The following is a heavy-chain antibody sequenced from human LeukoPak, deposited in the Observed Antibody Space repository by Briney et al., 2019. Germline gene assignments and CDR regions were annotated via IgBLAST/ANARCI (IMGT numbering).Heavy chain of an antibody. J-gene: IGHJ4*02. CDR3: ARGAQLTDY. CDR2: IGPGGDNT. CDR1: GFIFSTYG. V-gene: IGHV3-64*01. D-gene: IGHD6-13*01. Sequence: GGSLRLSCAASGFIFSTYGMHWVRQAPGKGLEYVSGIGPGGDNTYYAKSVKGRFTISRDDSKHMLYLQMDSLRSDDMAVYYCARGAQLTDYWGQGTLVTVSS.